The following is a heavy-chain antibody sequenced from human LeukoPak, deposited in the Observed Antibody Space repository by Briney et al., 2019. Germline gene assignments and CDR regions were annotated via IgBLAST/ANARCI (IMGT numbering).Heavy chain of an antibody. V-gene: IGHV3-30*04. CDR3: AKDLLMTQRTVTAPFDY. CDR1: GFIFTDYA. D-gene: IGHD2-21*02. Sequence: GRSLRLSCAASGFIFTDYAMHWVRQPPGKGLEWVALVSYDGRNENYADSVKGRFTISRDTSKSTLYLQLNSLRVEDTAVYYCAKDLLMTQRTVTAPFDYWGQGTLATVSS. J-gene: IGHJ4*02. CDR2: VSYDGRNE.